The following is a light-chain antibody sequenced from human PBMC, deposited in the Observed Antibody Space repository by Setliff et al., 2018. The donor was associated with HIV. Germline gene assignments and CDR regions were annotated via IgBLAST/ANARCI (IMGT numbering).Light chain of an antibody. CDR3: SSYTSRTPLYV. J-gene: IGLJ1*01. V-gene: IGLV2-14*03. CDR2: DVG. Sequence: QSALTQPASVSGSPGQSITISCTGTSSDVGDYNYVSWYQQHPGKAPKLMISDVGNRPSGISNRFSGSKSGNTASLTISGLQAEDEADYYCSSYTSRTPLYVFGTGTKVT. CDR1: SSDVGDYNY.